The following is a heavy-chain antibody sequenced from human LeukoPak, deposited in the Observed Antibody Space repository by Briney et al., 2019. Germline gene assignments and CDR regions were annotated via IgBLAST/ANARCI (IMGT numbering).Heavy chain of an antibody. CDR2: IYRSGTT. CDR1: GGSFSGYY. V-gene: IGHV4-34*10. D-gene: IGHD1-26*01. CDR3: SRLSHVAGAPKVSWFDP. J-gene: IGHJ5*02. Sequence: SETLSLTCAVYGGSFSGYYWSWIRQPPGKGLEWIGSIYRSGTTYYNPSLKSRVTMSVDTSNNQFSLKLTSVTAADTAMYYCSRLSHVAGAPKVSWFDPWGQGTLVTVSS.